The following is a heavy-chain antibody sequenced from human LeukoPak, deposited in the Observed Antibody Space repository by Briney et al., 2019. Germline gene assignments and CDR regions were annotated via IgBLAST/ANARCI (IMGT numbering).Heavy chain of an antibody. CDR3: ARGYDILTGYYMPGA. CDR2: ISYDGSNK. J-gene: IGHJ5*02. CDR1: GFTFSSYG. V-gene: IGHV3-30*03. Sequence: PGGSLRLSCAASGFTFSSYGMHWVRQAPGKGLEWVAVISYDGSNKYYADSVKGRFTISRDNSKNTLYLQMNSLRAEDTAVYYCARGYDILTGYYMPGAWGQGTLVTVSS. D-gene: IGHD3-9*01.